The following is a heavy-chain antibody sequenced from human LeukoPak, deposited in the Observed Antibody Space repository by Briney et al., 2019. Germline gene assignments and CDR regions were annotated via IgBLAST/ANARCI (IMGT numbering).Heavy chain of an antibody. CDR3: ARDGIAASQIPGRFDP. Sequence: GGSLRLSCAASGFTFSDYYVSWIRQAPGKGLEWVSYISSSGSTIYYADSVKGRFTISRDNAKNSLYLQMNSLRAEDTAVYYCARDGIAASQIPGRFDPWGQGTLVTVSS. V-gene: IGHV3-11*01. J-gene: IGHJ5*02. CDR1: GFTFSDYY. CDR2: ISSSGSTI. D-gene: IGHD6-13*01.